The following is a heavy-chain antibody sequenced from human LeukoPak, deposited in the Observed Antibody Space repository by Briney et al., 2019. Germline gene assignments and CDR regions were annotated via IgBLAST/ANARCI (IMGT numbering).Heavy chain of an antibody. Sequence: SGTLSLTCAVSGGSISSSNWWSWVRQPPGKGLEWIGEINHSGSTNYNPSLKSRVTISVDTSKNQFSLKLSSVTAADTAVYYCAGGVRTVSGVLNRYYGMDVWGQGTTVTVSS. CDR1: GGSISSSNW. V-gene: IGHV4-4*02. D-gene: IGHD4-11*01. CDR3: AGGVRTVSGVLNRYYGMDV. CDR2: INHSGST. J-gene: IGHJ6*02.